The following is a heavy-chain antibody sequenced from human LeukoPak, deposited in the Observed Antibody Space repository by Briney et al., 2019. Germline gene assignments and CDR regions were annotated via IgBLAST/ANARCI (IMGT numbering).Heavy chain of an antibody. V-gene: IGHV4-39*07. CDR2: IYHTGST. Sequence: SETLSLTCTVSGGSISSGGYYWSWIRQHPGKGLEWIGSIYHTGSTYYNPSLKSRVTISVDTSKNQFSLKLSSVTAADTAVYYCARPYYGSGMAFDIWGQGTMVTVSS. D-gene: IGHD3-10*01. CDR3: ARPYYGSGMAFDI. J-gene: IGHJ3*02. CDR1: GGSISSGGYY.